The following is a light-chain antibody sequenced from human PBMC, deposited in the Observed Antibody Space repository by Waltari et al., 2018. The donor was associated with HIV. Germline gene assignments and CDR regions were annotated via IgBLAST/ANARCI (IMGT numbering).Light chain of an antibody. Sequence: DIQMTPSPPSLFSSLGDRVTIPCRASQSVTSYLAWYQQKLGSSPNLLIYSASTLVTGVSSTFSASGSGTHFTLTITNLQPDDVATYFCQQYDSYPWTFGQGTRV. V-gene: IGKV1-5*03. J-gene: IGKJ1*01. CDR3: QQYDSYPWT. CDR1: QSVTSY. CDR2: SAS.